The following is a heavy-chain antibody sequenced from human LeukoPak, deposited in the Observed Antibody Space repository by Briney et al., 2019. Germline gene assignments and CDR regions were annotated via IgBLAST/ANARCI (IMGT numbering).Heavy chain of an antibody. V-gene: IGHV1-69*05. CDR3: ARGSSGSYYNYFDY. J-gene: IGHJ4*02. CDR1: GGTFSSYA. Sequence: SVKVSCKASGGTFSSYAISWVRQAPGQGLEWMGGIIPIFGTANYAQKFQGRVTMTRDTSTTTVYMELSSLRSEDTAVYYCARGSSGSYYNYFDYWGQGTLVTVSS. D-gene: IGHD1-26*01. CDR2: IIPIFGTA.